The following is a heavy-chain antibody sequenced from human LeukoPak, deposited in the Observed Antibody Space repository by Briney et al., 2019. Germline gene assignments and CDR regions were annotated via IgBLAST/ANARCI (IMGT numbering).Heavy chain of an antibody. Sequence: SETLSLTCTVSGGSISSHYWTWIRQPPGKGLEWIGYIYYSGSTNYNPSLKSRVTMSVDMSKNQFFLKLTSVTAADTAVYFCARGGWSLDFWGQGTLVTVSS. CDR3: ARGGWSLDF. V-gene: IGHV4-59*11. J-gene: IGHJ4*02. CDR1: GGSISSHY. D-gene: IGHD6-19*01. CDR2: IYYSGST.